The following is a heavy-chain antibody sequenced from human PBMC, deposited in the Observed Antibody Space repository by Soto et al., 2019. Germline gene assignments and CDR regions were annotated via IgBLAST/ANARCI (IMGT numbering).Heavy chain of an antibody. CDR1: GYTFTSCY. D-gene: IGHD6-13*01. V-gene: IGHV1-46*01. CDR2: INPSGGST. CDR3: AREYSSSWYPPHWFDP. J-gene: IGHJ5*02. Sequence: GASVKVSCKASGYTFTSCYMHWVRQAPGQGLEWMGIINPSGGSTSYAQKFQGRVTITRDTSASTAYMELSSLRSEDTAVYYCAREYSSSWYPPHWFDPWGQGTLVTVSS.